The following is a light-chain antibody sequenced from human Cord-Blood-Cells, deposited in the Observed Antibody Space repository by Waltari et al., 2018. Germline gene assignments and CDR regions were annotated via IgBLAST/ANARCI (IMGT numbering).Light chain of an antibody. V-gene: IGLV2-14*01. Sequence: QSALTQPASVSGSPGQSITISCPGTSSDVGGSNYVSWYQQHPGKAPKLMIYDVSSRPAGVSNRFSGYKSGNTASLTISGLQAEDEADYYCSSYTSSSTLGVFGGGTKLTVL. J-gene: IGLJ2*01. CDR2: DVS. CDR1: SSDVGGSNY. CDR3: SSYTSSSTLGV.